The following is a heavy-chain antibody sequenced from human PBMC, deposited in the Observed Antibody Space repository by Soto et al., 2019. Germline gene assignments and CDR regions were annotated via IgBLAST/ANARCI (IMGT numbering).Heavy chain of an antibody. Sequence: QVQLVESGGGVVQPGRSLRLSCAASGFSFSSYGMHWVLQAPGQGLEWVAVISYDGSNKHHADSVKGRFTISRDNSKNTLYLQMNSLRAEDTAVYYCATDPWGETYYYFGMDVWGQGTTVTVSS. CDR1: GFSFSSYG. V-gene: IGHV3-30*03. D-gene: IGHD3-16*01. CDR3: ATDPWGETYYYFGMDV. CDR2: ISYDGSNK. J-gene: IGHJ6*02.